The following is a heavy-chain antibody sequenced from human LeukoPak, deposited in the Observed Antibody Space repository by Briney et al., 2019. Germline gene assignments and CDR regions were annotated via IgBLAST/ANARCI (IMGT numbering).Heavy chain of an antibody. CDR2: INPNSSAT. CDR1: GYTFTGYY. J-gene: IGHJ1*01. V-gene: IGHV1-2*02. CDR3: ARVLKDGYNNGNFQH. Sequence: ASVKVSCKASGYTFTGYYVHWVRQVPGQGLEWMGWINPNSSATNFPQKFQGRVTLTRDTSITTAYVELSRLRSDDTAVYYCARVLKDGYNNGNFQHWGQGTLVTVSS. D-gene: IGHD5-24*01.